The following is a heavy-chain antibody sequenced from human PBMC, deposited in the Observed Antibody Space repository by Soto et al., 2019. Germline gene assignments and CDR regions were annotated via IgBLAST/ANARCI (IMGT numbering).Heavy chain of an antibody. CDR1: GGSISSSSYY. CDR2: IYYSGSS. D-gene: IGHD4-17*01. V-gene: IGHV4-39*07. CDR3: ARDLLDTTVDYYFDS. Sequence: SETLSLTCTVSGGSISSSSYYWGWIRQPPGKGLEWIGSIYYSGSSQSNPPLKSRVTISIDTSKNQFSLELRSVTAADTAVYYCARDLLDTTVDYYFDSWGPGRLVTVSS. J-gene: IGHJ4*02.